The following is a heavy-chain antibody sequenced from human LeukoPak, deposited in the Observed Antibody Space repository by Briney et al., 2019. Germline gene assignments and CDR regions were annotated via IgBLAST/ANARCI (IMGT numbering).Heavy chain of an antibody. D-gene: IGHD3-10*01. CDR2: INQDGSEK. CDR3: ARVPGKYAFDI. CDR1: GFTFSSYW. Sequence: GGSLRLSCAASGFTFSSYWMSWVRQAPGKGLEWVANINQDGSEKYYVDSVKGRFTISRDNAKNSLYLQMNSLRAEDTAVYYCARVPGKYAFDIWGQGTMVTVSA. V-gene: IGHV3-7*05. J-gene: IGHJ3*02.